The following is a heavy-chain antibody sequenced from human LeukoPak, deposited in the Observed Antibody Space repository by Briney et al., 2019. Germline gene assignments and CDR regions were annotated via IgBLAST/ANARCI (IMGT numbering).Heavy chain of an antibody. CDR2: IYYSGST. CDR1: GGSISSSNW. J-gene: IGHJ3*02. D-gene: IGHD3-3*01. Sequence: ASGTLSLTCAVSGGSISSSNWWSWVRQPPGKGLEWIGSIYYSGSTYYNPSLKSRVTISVDTSKNQFSLKLSSVTAADTAVYYCAATNGFGVDEGAAFDIWGQGTMVTVSS. V-gene: IGHV4-4*02. CDR3: AATNGFGVDEGAAFDI.